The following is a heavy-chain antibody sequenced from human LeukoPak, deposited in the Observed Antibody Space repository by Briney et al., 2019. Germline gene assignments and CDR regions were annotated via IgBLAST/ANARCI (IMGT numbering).Heavy chain of an antibody. D-gene: IGHD1-26*01. V-gene: IGHV3-74*01. Sequence: AGESLRLSCAASGFTFSNNWMHWVRQAPGKGLVWVSLITSDGGGTSYADSVKGRFTISRDNAKNTLYLQMNSLRAEDTAVYYCARGGVTGAWDYWGQGILVTVSS. J-gene: IGHJ4*02. CDR2: ITSDGGGT. CDR1: GFTFSNNW. CDR3: ARGGVTGAWDY.